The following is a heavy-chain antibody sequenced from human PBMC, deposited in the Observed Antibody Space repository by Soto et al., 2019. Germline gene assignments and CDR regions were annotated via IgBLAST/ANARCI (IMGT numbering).Heavy chain of an antibody. CDR2: IRGSGGRT. CDR3: AKYKVAARPRYYYYGMDV. D-gene: IGHD2-15*01. J-gene: IGHJ6*02. Sequence: GGSLSLSCAASGFTFSSFAMSWARQAPGSGLEWDKAIRGSGGRTYYADSVKGRFTNSRDNSKNTLDLEMNNLRAEDTAVYYCAKYKVAARPRYYYYGMDVWGQGTTVTVSS. CDR1: GFTFSSFA. V-gene: IGHV3-23*01.